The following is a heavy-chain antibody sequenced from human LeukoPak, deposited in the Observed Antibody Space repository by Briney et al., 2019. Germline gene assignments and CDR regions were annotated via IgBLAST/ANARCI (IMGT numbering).Heavy chain of an antibody. J-gene: IGHJ3*02. D-gene: IGHD3-9*01. V-gene: IGHV4-59*01. CDR2: IYYSGST. CDR1: GGSISSYY. CDR3: AREYYDILTGPNDAFDI. Sequence: SETLSLTCTVSGGSISSYYWSWIRQPPGKGLEWIGYIYYSGSTNYNPSLKSRVTISVDTSKNQFSLKLSSVTAADTAVYYCAREYYDILTGPNDAFDIWGQGTMVTVSS.